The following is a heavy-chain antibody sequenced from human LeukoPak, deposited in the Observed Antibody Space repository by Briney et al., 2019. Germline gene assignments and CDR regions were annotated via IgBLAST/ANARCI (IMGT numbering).Heavy chain of an antibody. CDR3: ASQRNGDYGSGSYYDAFDI. CDR1: GYSLTSYW. J-gene: IGHJ3*02. V-gene: IGHV5-51*01. Sequence: GESLKISRKGSGYSLTSYWIGWVRQMPGKGLEWMGIIYPGDSDTRYSPSFQGQVTISADKSISTAYLQWSRLKASDTAMYYGASQRNGDYGSGSYYDAFDIWGQGTMVTVSS. CDR2: IYPGDSDT. D-gene: IGHD3-10*01.